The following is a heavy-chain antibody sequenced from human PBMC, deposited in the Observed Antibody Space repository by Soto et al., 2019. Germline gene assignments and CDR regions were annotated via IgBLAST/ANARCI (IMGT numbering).Heavy chain of an antibody. V-gene: IGHV1-18*04. CDR2: ISGSDGNA. J-gene: IGHJ4*02. CDR3: ARGQTAGWYRGVLDF. CDR1: GYSFISYG. D-gene: IGHD6-19*01. Sequence: QVQVVQSGAEVKMPGASVKVSCKASGYSFISYGVNWVRQAPGQGLEWMGWISGSDGNANYAQTFQGRVTMTTDTSTRTAYMELRSLRSDDTAVYFCARGQTAGWYRGVLDFWGQGTLVTVSS.